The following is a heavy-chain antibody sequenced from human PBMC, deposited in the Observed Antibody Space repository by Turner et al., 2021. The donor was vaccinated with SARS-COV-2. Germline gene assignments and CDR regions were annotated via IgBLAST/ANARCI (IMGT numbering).Heavy chain of an antibody. J-gene: IGHJ5*02. CDR3: ARGQSYNWNRLRFDP. CDR2: INPISGGT. Sequence: QVQLVQSGAEVKKPGASVKVSCKASGYPFTGYYMHWVRQAPGQGLEWMGWINPISGGTSYAQIFQGRVTMTRDTSISTVYMELSRLRSDDTAVYYCARGQSYNWNRLRFDPWGQGTLVTVSS. D-gene: IGHD1-20*01. V-gene: IGHV1-2*02. CDR1: GYPFTGYY.